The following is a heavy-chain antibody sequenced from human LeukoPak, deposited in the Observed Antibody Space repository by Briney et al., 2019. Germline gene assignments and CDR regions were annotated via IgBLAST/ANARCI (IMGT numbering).Heavy chain of an antibody. Sequence: GGSLRLSCAASGFTFSSYGMHWVRQAPGKGLEWVAFIRYDGSNKYYADSVKGRFTISRDNSKNTLYLQMNSLRAEDTAVYYCAKDLGPYSSSSYYYMDVWSKGTTVTVSS. CDR2: IRYDGSNK. CDR1: GFTFSSYG. V-gene: IGHV3-30*02. J-gene: IGHJ6*03. CDR3: AKDLGPYSSSSYYYMDV. D-gene: IGHD6-6*01.